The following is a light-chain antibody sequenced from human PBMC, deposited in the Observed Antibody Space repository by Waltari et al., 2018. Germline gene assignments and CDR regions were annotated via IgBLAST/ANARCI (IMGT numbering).Light chain of an antibody. J-gene: IGLJ7*01. CDR3: GTWDSSLSGAV. CDR2: ENT. V-gene: IGLV1-51*02. Sequence: QSVLTQPPSVSAAPGQRVTISCSGGSSNIGNNYVSWYRQFPGTAPKVLIYENTGRPAGIPGRFSGSKSGTSATLDITGRQAGDEADYYCGTWDSSLSGAVFGGGTHLTVL. CDR1: SSNIGNNY.